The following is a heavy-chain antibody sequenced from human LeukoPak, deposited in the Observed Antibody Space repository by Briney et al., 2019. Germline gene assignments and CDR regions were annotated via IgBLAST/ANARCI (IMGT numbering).Heavy chain of an antibody. CDR3: AKGPLYCSGASCYSVDY. J-gene: IGHJ4*02. D-gene: IGHD2-15*01. V-gene: IGHV3-23*01. CDR1: GFTFSAYA. Sequence: GGSLRLSCVASGFTFSAYAMSWVRQAPGKGLEWVSTISRSSNNTYYAESVKGRFTISRDNSRTTLSLHMSSLRGDDTAVYYCAKGPLYCSGASCYSVDYWGQGTLVTVSS. CDR2: ISRSSNNT.